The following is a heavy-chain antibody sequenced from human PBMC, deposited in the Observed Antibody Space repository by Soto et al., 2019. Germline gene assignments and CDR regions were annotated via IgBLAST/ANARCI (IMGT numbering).Heavy chain of an antibody. V-gene: IGHV3-21*01. CDR1: GFTFSSYS. CDR3: ARDSFGYCSSTSCYGKYNWFDP. J-gene: IGHJ5*02. D-gene: IGHD2-2*03. CDR2: ISSSSSYI. Sequence: EVQLVESGGGLVKPGGSLRLSCAASGFTFSSYSMNWVRQAPGKGLEWVSSISSSSSYIYYADSVKGRFTISRDNAKNSLYLQMNSLRAEDTAVYYCARDSFGYCSSTSCYGKYNWFDPWGQGTLVTVSS.